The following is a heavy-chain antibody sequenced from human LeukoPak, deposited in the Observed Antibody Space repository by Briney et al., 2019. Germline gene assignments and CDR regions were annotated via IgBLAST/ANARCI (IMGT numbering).Heavy chain of an antibody. Sequence: SETLSLTCAVYGGSFSGYYWSWIRQPPGKGLEWIGSIYYSGSTYYNPSLKSRVTISVDTSKNQFSLKLSSVTAADTAVYYCARDYSSGWWFDYWGQGTLVTVSS. J-gene: IGHJ4*02. CDR2: IYYSGST. V-gene: IGHV4-34*01. CDR3: ARDYSSGWWFDY. CDR1: GGSFSGYY. D-gene: IGHD6-19*01.